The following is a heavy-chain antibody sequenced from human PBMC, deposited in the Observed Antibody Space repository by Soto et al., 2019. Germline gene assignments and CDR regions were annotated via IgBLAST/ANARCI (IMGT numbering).Heavy chain of an antibody. D-gene: IGHD3-3*01. CDR2: IYYSGST. Sequence: QLQLQESGPGLVKPSETLSLICTVSGGSISSNSHYWGWIRQPPGKGLEWIGSIYYSGSTHYNPSLKSRVTISVDTSKNQFSLKLSSVTAADTAVYYCARHSLFGVVIMWSFDYWAREPWSPSPQ. CDR3: ARHSLFGVVIMWSFDY. J-gene: IGHJ4*02. CDR1: GGSISSNSHY. V-gene: IGHV4-39*01.